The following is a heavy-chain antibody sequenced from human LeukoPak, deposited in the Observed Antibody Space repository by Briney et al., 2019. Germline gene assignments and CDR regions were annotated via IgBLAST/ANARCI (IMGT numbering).Heavy chain of an antibody. CDR3: AAARTVGATITPNDY. V-gene: IGHV1-58*01. J-gene: IGHJ4*02. Sequence: ASVKVSCKASGFTFTSSAVHWVRQARGQRLEWIGWIVVGSGNTNYAQKFQERVTITRDMSTSTAYMELSSLRSEDTAVYYCAAARTVGATITPNDYWGQGTLVTVSS. CDR2: IVVGSGNT. D-gene: IGHD1-26*01. CDR1: GFTFTSSA.